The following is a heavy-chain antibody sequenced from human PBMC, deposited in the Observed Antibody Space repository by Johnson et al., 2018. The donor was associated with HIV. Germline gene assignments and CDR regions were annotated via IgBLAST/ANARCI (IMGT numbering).Heavy chain of an antibody. Sequence: VQLVESGGGLVQPGGSLRLSCAASGFIFRTYWMSWVRQAPGKGLEWVANIKEDGSEKYYVDSVKGRFTISRDNAKNSLSLQMNSLRVEDTAVYCCARRSGYAFDIWGQGTMVTVSS. D-gene: IGHD5-24*01. CDR2: IKEDGSEK. J-gene: IGHJ3*02. CDR3: ARRSGYAFDI. V-gene: IGHV3-7*05. CDR1: GFIFRTYW.